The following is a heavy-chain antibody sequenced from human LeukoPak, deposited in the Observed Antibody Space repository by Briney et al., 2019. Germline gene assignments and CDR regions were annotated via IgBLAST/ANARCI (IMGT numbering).Heavy chain of an antibody. Sequence: ASVKVSCTASGGTFSSYAISWVRQAPGQGLEWMGRIIPIFGTANYAQKFQGRVTITADKSTSTAYMEPSSLRSEDTAVYYCAGTPIVVVPAALPYWGQGTLVTVSS. J-gene: IGHJ4*02. V-gene: IGHV1-69*06. CDR2: IIPIFGTA. CDR3: AGTPIVVVPAALPY. CDR1: GGTFSSYA. D-gene: IGHD2-2*01.